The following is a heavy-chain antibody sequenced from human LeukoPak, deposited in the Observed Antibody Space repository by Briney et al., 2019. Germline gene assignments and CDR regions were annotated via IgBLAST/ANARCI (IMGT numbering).Heavy chain of an antibody. Sequence: GGSLRLSCAASGFTFSSYSMNWVRQAPGKGLEWVSSISSSSSYIYYADSVKGRFTISRDNAKNSLYLQMNSLRAEDTAVYYCARHGVRHVLDWYFPLWGRGTLVAVSS. D-gene: IGHD3-16*01. CDR2: ISSSSSYI. J-gene: IGHJ2*01. CDR1: GFTFSSYS. V-gene: IGHV3-21*04. CDR3: ARHGVRHVLDWYFPL.